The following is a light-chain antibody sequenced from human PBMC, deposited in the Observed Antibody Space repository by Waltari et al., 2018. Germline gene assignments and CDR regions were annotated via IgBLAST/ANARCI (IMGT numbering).Light chain of an antibody. CDR3: QSYDTSLSGPYV. CDR2: AYT. J-gene: IGLJ1*01. CDR1: RSNIGAAFD. V-gene: IGLV1-40*01. Sequence: QSVLTQPPSVSGAPGQTVTISCTGSRSNIGAAFDVPWYQQLPGAAPKLLIYAYTNRPPGVPDRFSGSKSGISASLAITGLQAEDEADYYCQSYDTSLSGPYVFGSGTRVTVL.